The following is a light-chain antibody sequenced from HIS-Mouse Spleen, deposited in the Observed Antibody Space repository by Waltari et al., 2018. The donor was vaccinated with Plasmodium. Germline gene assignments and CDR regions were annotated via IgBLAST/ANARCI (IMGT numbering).Light chain of an antibody. CDR2: ASS. Sequence: DIQMTQSQSSLSASVGERATITCRAIQSISSYLTWYQQKPGNAPKLLIYASSSLQSGVPSMFSGSGSGTDFILIISRLQAEYVATYYCQQSYSTWTFGQGTKVEIK. V-gene: IGKV1-39*01. J-gene: IGKJ1*01. CDR3: QQSYSTWT. CDR1: QSISSY.